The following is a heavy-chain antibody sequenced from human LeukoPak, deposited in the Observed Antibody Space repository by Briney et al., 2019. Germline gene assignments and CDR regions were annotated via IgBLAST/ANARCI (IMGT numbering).Heavy chain of an antibody. Sequence: SQTLSLTCTVSGGSISSGSYYWSWIRQPAGKGLEWIGRIYTSGSTNYNPSLKSRVTISVDTSKNQFSLKLSSVTAAGTAVYYCASTTDNRHYYDSSVAHWGQGALVTVSS. CDR1: GGSISSGSYY. J-gene: IGHJ4*02. CDR3: ASTTDNRHYYDSSVAH. V-gene: IGHV4-61*02. D-gene: IGHD3-22*01. CDR2: IYTSGST.